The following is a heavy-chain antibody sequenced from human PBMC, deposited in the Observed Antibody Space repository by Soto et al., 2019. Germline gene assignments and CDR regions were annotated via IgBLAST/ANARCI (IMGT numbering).Heavy chain of an antibody. V-gene: IGHV4-61*01. CDR2: IYYSGST. D-gene: IGHD7-27*01. Sequence: PSETLSLTCSVSGGSVSSGNYYWSWIRQPPGKGLEWIGYIYYSGSTNYNPSLKSRVTISVDTSKNQFSLKVSSVTAADTAVYYCARRWGTSFDFWGQGTLVTVS. CDR3: ARRWGTSFDF. J-gene: IGHJ4*02. CDR1: GGSVSSGNYY.